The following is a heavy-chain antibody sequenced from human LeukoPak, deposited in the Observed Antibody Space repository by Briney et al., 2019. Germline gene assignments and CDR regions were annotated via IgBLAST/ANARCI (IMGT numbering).Heavy chain of an antibody. D-gene: IGHD2-15*01. V-gene: IGHV4-34*01. J-gene: IGHJ5*02. Sequence: SETLSVTCAVYGGSFSGYYWSWIRQPPGKGLEWIGEINHSGSTNYNPTLKSRVTISVDTSKNQFSLKLSSVTAADTAVYYCACRRGYCSGGSCYRGRFDPWGQGTLVTVSS. CDR2: INHSGST. CDR3: ACRRGYCSGGSCYRGRFDP. CDR1: GGSFSGYY.